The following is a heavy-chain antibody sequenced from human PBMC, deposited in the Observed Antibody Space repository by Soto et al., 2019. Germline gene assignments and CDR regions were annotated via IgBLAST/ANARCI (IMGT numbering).Heavy chain of an antibody. CDR2: ISGSGDST. Sequence: EVQLLESGGGLVQPGGSLRLSCAASGFTFITYAMNWVLQAPGKGLEWVSGISGSGDSTYYADSVKGRFTVSRDNSKNTLYLQMNSLRAEDTAVFYCAKERSSGWSFDYWGQGTLVTVSS. CDR1: GFTFITYA. CDR3: AKERSSGWSFDY. D-gene: IGHD6-19*01. V-gene: IGHV3-23*01. J-gene: IGHJ4*02.